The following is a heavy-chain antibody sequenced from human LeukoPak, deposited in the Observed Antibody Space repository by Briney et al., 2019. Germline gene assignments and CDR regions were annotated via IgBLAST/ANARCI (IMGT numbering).Heavy chain of an antibody. CDR1: GGSISISSYF. D-gene: IGHD1-26*01. CDR2: IYFSGST. Sequence: SETLSLTCTVTGGSISISSYFRGWIRQTPGMGLDWVGIIYFSGSTLYNPSLNSRVTISLDRSQNQFSLSLTSVTAADTAADYCATGKERDYFYMDVWGKGTTVTVSS. V-gene: IGHV4-39*07. J-gene: IGHJ6*03. CDR3: ATGKERDYFYMDV.